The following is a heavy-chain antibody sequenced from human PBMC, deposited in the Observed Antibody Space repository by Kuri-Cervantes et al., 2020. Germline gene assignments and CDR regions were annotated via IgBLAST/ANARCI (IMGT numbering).Heavy chain of an antibody. Sequence: GESLKIPCEASGFTFSRYWMSWVRQAPGKGLEWVAVISYGGSNKYYAESVKGRFTISRDNARNTLYLQMNNLRAEDTAVYYCARVDGYWGQGTLVTVSS. CDR1: GFTFSRYW. CDR3: ARVDGY. D-gene: IGHD2-15*01. V-gene: IGHV3-30-3*01. J-gene: IGHJ4*02. CDR2: ISYGGSNK.